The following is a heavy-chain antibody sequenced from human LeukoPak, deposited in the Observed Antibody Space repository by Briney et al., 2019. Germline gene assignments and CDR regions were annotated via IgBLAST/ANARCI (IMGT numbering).Heavy chain of an antibody. CDR3: ASGRVTYYYDSSGSDVDY. CDR2: ISYDGSSK. D-gene: IGHD3-22*01. CDR1: GFTFSSYG. Sequence: GGSLRLSCAASGFTFSSYGMHWVRQAPGKGLEWVAVISYDGSSKYYADSVKGRFTISRDNSKNTLYLQMNSLRAEDTAVYYCASGRVTYYYDSSGSDVDYWGQGTLVTVSS. J-gene: IGHJ4*02. V-gene: IGHV3-30*03.